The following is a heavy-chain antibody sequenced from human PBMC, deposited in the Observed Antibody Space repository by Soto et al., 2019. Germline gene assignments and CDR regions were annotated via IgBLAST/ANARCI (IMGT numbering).Heavy chain of an antibody. CDR2: IYYSGST. V-gene: IGHV4-59*01. D-gene: IGHD6-6*01. CDR1: GGSISSYY. J-gene: IGHJ6*02. Sequence: PSETLSLNCTVSGGSISSYYWSWIRQPPGKGLEWIGYIYYSGSTNYNPSLKSRVTISVDTSKNQFSLKLSSVTAADTAVYYCARDRAARPEYYGMDVWGQGTTVTVSS. CDR3: ARDRAARPEYYGMDV.